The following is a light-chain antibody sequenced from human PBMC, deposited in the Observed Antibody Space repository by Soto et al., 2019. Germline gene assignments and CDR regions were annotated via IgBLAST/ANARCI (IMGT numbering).Light chain of an antibody. J-gene: IGKJ4*01. CDR1: RSVSNN. CDR2: GAS. V-gene: IGKV3-15*01. Sequence: EIVMTQSPATLSVSPGERATLSCRASRSVSNNLAWYEQKPGQASRLLVYGASARATSIPARFSGSGSGTEFTLTISSLQSEDFAVYYCQQFNNWPLTFGGGTKVEIK. CDR3: QQFNNWPLT.